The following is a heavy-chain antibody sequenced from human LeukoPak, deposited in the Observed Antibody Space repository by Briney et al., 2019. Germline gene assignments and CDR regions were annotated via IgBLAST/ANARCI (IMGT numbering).Heavy chain of an antibody. CDR3: TTEPRD. J-gene: IGHJ1*01. CDR2: IKSKTDGETT. CDR1: GFKFKDAW. Sequence: GGSLRLSCAASGFKFKDAWMSWVRQAPGKGLEWDGRIKSKTDGETTDYAAAVTGRFTIPRDDSKNRLYLQMDSLKTEDTAVYYCTTEPRDWGQGTLVTVSS. V-gene: IGHV3-15*01.